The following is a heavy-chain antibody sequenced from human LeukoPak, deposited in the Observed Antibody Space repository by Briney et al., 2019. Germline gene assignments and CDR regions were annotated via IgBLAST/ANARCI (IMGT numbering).Heavy chain of an antibody. Sequence: GGSLRLSCAASGFTFSSYAMHWVRQAPGKGLEWVSYISSSSSTIYYADSVKGRFTISRDNAKNSLYLQMNSLRAEDTAVYYCASTYYDFWSGYDNYYGMDVWSQGTTVTVSS. CDR2: ISSSSSTI. V-gene: IGHV3-48*01. CDR3: ASTYYDFWSGYDNYYGMDV. CDR1: GFTFSSYA. D-gene: IGHD3-3*01. J-gene: IGHJ6*02.